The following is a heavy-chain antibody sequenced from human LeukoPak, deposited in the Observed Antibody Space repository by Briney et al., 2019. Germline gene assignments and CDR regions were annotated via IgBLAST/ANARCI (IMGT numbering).Heavy chain of an antibody. Sequence: TPSQTLSLTCTVSGGSISSGDYYWSWIRQPPGKGLEWIGYIYYSGSTYYNPSLKSRVTISVDTSKNQFSLKLSSVTAADTAVYYCARGDIVVVPAAIGYWGQGTLVTVSS. J-gene: IGHJ4*02. CDR1: GGSISSGDYY. V-gene: IGHV4-30-4*01. CDR2: IYYSGST. D-gene: IGHD2-2*01. CDR3: ARGDIVVVPAAIGY.